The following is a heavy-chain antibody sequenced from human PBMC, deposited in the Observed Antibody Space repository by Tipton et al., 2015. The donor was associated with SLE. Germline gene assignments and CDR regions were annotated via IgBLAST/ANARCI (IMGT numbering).Heavy chain of an antibody. Sequence: LRLSCTVSGGSISSHYWSWIRQPPGKGLEWIGYIYYSGSTNYNPSLKSRVTISVDTSKNQFSLKLSSVTAADTAVYYCARGGRPHAFDIWCQGTMVTVSS. CDR3: ARGGRPHAFDI. D-gene: IGHD1-26*01. CDR2: IYYSGST. V-gene: IGHV4-59*11. CDR1: GGSISSHY. J-gene: IGHJ3*02.